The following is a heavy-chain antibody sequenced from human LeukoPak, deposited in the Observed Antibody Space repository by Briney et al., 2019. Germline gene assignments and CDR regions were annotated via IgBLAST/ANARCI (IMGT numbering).Heavy chain of an antibody. CDR3: ARQVLLAFDY. J-gene: IGHJ4*02. CDR1: GGSISSTSYY. D-gene: IGHD3-10*01. Sequence: PSETLSLTCSVSGGSISSTSYYWDWIRQPPGKGLEWIGTVFYTGTTYYNPSLKSRVTISVDTSNNQFSLKLSSVTAADTALYYCARQVLLAFDYWGRGALVTVSS. V-gene: IGHV4-39*01. CDR2: VFYTGTT.